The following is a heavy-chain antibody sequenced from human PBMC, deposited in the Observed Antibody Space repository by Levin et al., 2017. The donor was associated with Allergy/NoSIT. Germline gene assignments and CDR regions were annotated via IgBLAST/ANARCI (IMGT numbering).Heavy chain of an antibody. J-gene: IGHJ5*02. V-gene: IGHV3-11*01. CDR2: ISSSGNTI. Sequence: SCAASGFTFSDYYMSWIRQAPGKGLEWVSYISSSGNTIYYADSVKGRFTISRDNAKNSLYLQMNSLRAEDTAVYYCARDSRAMVAATNNWFDPWGQGTLVTVSS. D-gene: IGHD2-15*01. CDR3: ARDSRAMVAATNNWFDP. CDR1: GFTFSDYY.